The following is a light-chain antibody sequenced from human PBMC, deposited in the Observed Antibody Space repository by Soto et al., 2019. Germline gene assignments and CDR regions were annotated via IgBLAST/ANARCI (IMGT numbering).Light chain of an antibody. CDR1: TGAVTSNHH. J-gene: IGLJ2*01. CDR2: DTS. CDR3: LLSYNAARV. Sequence: QAVVTQEHSLTVSPGGTVTLTCGSSTGAVTSNHHPYWFQQKAGQAPRTLIYDTSNKHSWTPARFSGSLLGDKAALTLSGAQPEDEAQYYCLLSYNAARVFGGGTKLTVL. V-gene: IGLV7-46*01.